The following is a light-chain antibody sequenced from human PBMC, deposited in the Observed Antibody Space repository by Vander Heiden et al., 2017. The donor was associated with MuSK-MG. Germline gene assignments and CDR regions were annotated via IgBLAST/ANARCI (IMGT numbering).Light chain of an antibody. J-gene: IGKJ1*01. CDR1: QSVSSY. V-gene: IGKV3-20*01. Sequence: EIVLTQSPGTLSLSPGERASLSCRASQSVSSYLAWYQHKPGQAPRLLIYDASSRATGIPVRFSGSGSGTDFTLAISRLQPEDFAVYYCQHYYASPRPFGQGTRVEVK. CDR2: DAS. CDR3: QHYYASPRP.